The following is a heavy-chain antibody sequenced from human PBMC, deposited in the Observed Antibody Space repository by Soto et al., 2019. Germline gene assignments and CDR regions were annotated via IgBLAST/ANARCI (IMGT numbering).Heavy chain of an antibody. D-gene: IGHD4-17*01. Sequence: EVQLVESGGGLVQPGGSLKLSCAASGFTFSGSAMHWVRQASGKGLEWVGRIRSKANSYATAYAASVKGRFTISRYDSKNTAYLQMNSLNTEDTAVYYCTPVGPTTVTSYDYWGQGTLVTVSS. V-gene: IGHV3-73*01. CDR2: IRSKANSYAT. CDR3: TPVGPTTVTSYDY. J-gene: IGHJ4*02. CDR1: GFTFSGSA.